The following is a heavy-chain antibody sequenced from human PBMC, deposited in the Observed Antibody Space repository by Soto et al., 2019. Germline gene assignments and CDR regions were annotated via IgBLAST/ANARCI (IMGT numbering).Heavy chain of an antibody. Sequence: GGSLRLSCAVSGFTFDDNAMHWVRQAPEKGLEWVSGINWKSDIGYADSVKSRFTISRDNAENSLYLQMNSLRAEDTALYYCAISQDRGGRTTFIYWGQGTQVTVSS. J-gene: IGHJ4*02. CDR3: AISQDRGGRTTFIY. V-gene: IGHV3-9*01. CDR2: INWKSDI. D-gene: IGHD3-16*01. CDR1: GFTFDDNA.